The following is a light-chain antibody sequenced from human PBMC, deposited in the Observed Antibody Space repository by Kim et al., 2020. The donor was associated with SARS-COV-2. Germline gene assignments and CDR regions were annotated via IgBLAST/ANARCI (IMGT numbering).Light chain of an antibody. CDR2: QDT. Sequence: VSVSPGQTATITCSGDKLGDKYACWYQKKPGQSPVLVIYQDTKRPSGIPERFSGSNSGNTATLTISATQAMDEADYYCQAWDSRTVFGGGTQLTVL. CDR3: QAWDSRTV. J-gene: IGLJ2*01. V-gene: IGLV3-1*01. CDR1: KLGDKY.